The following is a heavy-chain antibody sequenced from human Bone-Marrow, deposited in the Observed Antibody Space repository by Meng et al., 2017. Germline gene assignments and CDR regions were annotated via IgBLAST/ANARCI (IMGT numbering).Heavy chain of an antibody. J-gene: IGHJ4*02. V-gene: IGHV4-59*01. CDR1: GGSISSYY. CDR2: IYYSGST. D-gene: IGHD4-23*01. CDR3: ARAHDYGGNFDY. Sequence: SETLSLTCTVSGGSISSYYWSWIRQPPGKGLEWIGYIYYSGSTNYNPSLKSRVTISVDTSKNQFSLKLSSVTAADTAVYYCARAHDYGGNFDYWGQGTRVTGYS.